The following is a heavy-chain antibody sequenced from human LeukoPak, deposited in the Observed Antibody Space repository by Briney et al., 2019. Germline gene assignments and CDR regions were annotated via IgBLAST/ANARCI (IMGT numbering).Heavy chain of an antibody. CDR3: ARGSLILEWVSYYFDS. J-gene: IGHJ4*02. Sequence: GGSLRLSCAASGFIVSSNYMSWVRQAPGRGLEWVSVIYSGGSTYYADSVKGRFTISRDISKNTLYLQMNSLRAEDTAVYYCARGSLILEWVSYYFDSWGQGTLVTVSS. CDR1: GFIVSSNY. D-gene: IGHD3-3*01. V-gene: IGHV3-53*01. CDR2: IYSGGST.